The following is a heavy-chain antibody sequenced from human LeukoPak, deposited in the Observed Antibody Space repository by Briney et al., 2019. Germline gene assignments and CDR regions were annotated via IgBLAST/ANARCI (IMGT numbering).Heavy chain of an antibody. D-gene: IGHD3-10*01. CDR3: ARGRGWFGELRKRWFGL. V-gene: IGHV4-34*01. CDR2: LNHSGST. J-gene: IGHJ5*02. CDR1: GGSFSGYY. Sequence: SETLSLTCVVYGGSFSGYYWSWIRQPPGEGLEWMGELNHSGSTNYNPSLKSRVTISVDTSKNQFSLKLSSVTAADTAVYFCARGRGWFGELRKRWFGLWGQGTLVTVSS.